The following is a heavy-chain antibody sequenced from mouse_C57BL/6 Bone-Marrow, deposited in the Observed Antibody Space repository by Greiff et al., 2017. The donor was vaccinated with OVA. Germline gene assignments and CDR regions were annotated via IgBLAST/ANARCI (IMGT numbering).Heavy chain of an antibody. Sequence: QVHVKQPGAELVRPGSSVKLSCKASGYTFTSYWMHWVKQRPIQGLEWIGNIDPSDSETHYNQKFKDKATLTVDKSSSTAYMQLSSLTSEDSAVYYCARSGVYYDYLYFDYWGQGTTLTVSS. J-gene: IGHJ2*01. CDR3: ARSGVYYDYLYFDY. D-gene: IGHD2-4*01. CDR2: IDPSDSET. V-gene: IGHV1-52*01. CDR1: GYTFTSYW.